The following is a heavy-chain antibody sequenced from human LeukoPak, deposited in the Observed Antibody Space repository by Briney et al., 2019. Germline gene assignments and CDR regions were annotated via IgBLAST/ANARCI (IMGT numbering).Heavy chain of an antibody. Sequence: GGSLRLSCAASGFTFSSYGMHWVRQAPGKGLEWVAFIRYDGSNKCYADSVKGRFTISRDNAKNSLYLQMNSLRAEDTALYYCAKGGVAAAGTVDYWGQGTLVTVSS. V-gene: IGHV3-30*02. CDR3: AKGGVAAAGTVDY. J-gene: IGHJ4*02. CDR1: GFTFSSYG. D-gene: IGHD6-13*01. CDR2: IRYDGSNK.